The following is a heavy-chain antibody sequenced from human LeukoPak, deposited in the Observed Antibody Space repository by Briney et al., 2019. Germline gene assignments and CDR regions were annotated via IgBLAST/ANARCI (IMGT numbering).Heavy chain of an antibody. Sequence: GGSLRLSCLASGFTFSSYAMHWVRQAPGKGLEYVSAISSNGGSTYYADSVKGRFTISRDNSKNTLYLQMSSLRAEDTAVYYCVKGSCSTTSCLTWFDPWGQGTLVTVSS. J-gene: IGHJ5*02. CDR1: GFTFSSYA. CDR3: VKGSCSTTSCLTWFDP. CDR2: ISSNGGST. V-gene: IGHV3-64D*06. D-gene: IGHD2-2*01.